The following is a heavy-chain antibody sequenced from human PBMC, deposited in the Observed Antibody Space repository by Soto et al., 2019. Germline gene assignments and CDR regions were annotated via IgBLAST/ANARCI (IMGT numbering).Heavy chain of an antibody. CDR1: GGSISSGDYY. V-gene: IGHV4-30-4*01. CDR2: IYYSGST. J-gene: IGHJ4*02. Sequence: PSETLSLTCTVSGGSISSGDYYWSWIRQPPGKGLEWIGYIYYSGSTYYNPSLKSRVTISVDTSKNQFSLKLSSVTAADTAVYYCARDGRTSKIDYWGQGTLVTVSS. D-gene: IGHD1-26*01. CDR3: ARDGRTSKIDY.